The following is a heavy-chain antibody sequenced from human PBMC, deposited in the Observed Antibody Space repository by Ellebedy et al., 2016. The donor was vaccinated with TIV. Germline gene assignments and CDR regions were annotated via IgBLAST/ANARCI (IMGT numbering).Heavy chain of an antibody. J-gene: IGHJ3*02. V-gene: IGHV4-30-4*01. Sequence: MPSETLSLTCTVSGGSISSVDYYWSWIRQPPGKGLEWIGYTYKTGSTHYNPSLTSRVTISMDMSKNQFSLKLSSVTAADTAVYYCARVLFVDPTYTTMILAFDIWGRGTMVTVSS. CDR3: ARVLFVDPTYTTMILAFDI. CDR1: GGSISSVDYY. CDR2: TYKTGST. D-gene: IGHD5-18*01.